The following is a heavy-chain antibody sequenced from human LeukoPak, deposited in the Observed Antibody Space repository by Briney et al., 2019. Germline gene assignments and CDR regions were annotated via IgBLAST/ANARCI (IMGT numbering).Heavy chain of an antibody. Sequence: PSETLSLTCTVSGGSIRSYYWGWIRQPPGKGLEWIGYIYYSGSTNYNPSLKSRVTISVGTSKNQFSLKLSSVTAADTAVYYCARVPPVGTATTYFDYWGQGTLVTVSS. J-gene: IGHJ4*02. CDR3: ARVPPVGTATTYFDY. CDR2: IYYSGST. D-gene: IGHD5-24*01. CDR1: GGSIRSYY. V-gene: IGHV4-59*01.